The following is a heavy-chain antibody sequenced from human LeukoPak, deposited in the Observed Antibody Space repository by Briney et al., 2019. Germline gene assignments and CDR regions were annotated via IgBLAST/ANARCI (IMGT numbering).Heavy chain of an antibody. Sequence: ASVKVSCKASGGTFSSYAISWVRQAPGQGLEWMGGIIPIFGTANYAQKFQGRVTITTDESTSTAYMELSSLRSEDTAVYYCAGVFHGSGLLFLPDYWGQGTLVTVSS. CDR3: AGVFHGSGLLFLPDY. V-gene: IGHV1-69*05. J-gene: IGHJ4*02. CDR1: GGTFSSYA. CDR2: IIPIFGTA. D-gene: IGHD3/OR15-3a*01.